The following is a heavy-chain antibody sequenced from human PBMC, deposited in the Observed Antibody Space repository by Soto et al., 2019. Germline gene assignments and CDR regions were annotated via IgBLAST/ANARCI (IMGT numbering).Heavy chain of an antibody. V-gene: IGHV4-4*02. J-gene: IGHJ6*02. CDR3: ARDYGESNYYYYGMDV. D-gene: IGHD3-10*01. CDR2: IYHSGST. Sequence: SETLSLTCAASGGSISSSNWWSWVRQPPGKGLEWIGEIYHSGSTNYNPSLKSRVTISVDKSKNQFSLKLSSVTAADTAVYYCARDYGESNYYYYGMDVWGQGTTVT. CDR1: GGSISSSNW.